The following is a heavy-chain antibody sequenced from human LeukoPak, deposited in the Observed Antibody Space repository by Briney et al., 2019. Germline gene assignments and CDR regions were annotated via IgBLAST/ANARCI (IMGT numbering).Heavy chain of an antibody. V-gene: IGHV3-74*01. D-gene: IGHD1-1*01. J-gene: IGHJ4*02. CDR1: GFTFSSYW. CDR3: ARDRERYLDY. CDR2: INSDGSST. Sequence: PRGSLRPSCAASGFTFSSYWMHWVRQAPGNGLVWVSCINSDGSSTSYADSVKGRFTISRDSAKNTLYLQMNSLRAEDTAVYYCARDRERYLDYWGQGTLVTVSS.